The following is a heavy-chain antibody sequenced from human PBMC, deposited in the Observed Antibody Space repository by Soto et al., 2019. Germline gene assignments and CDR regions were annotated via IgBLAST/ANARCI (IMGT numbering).Heavy chain of an antibody. Sequence: PSETLSLTCSVSGGSISSYYWNWIRQAPGKGLEWIGYISNSGTSYYNPSLRGRVTISADTSKNQFSLKMTSVTAADTAVYFCARERFTMTGGVITTDWFAPWGQGTRGTVSA. J-gene: IGHJ5*02. D-gene: IGHD3-16*02. V-gene: IGHV4-59*01. CDR1: GGSISSYY. CDR3: ARERFTMTGGVITTDWFAP. CDR2: ISNSGTS.